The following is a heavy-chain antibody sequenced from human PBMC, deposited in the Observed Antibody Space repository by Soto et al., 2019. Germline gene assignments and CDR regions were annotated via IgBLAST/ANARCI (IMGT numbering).Heavy chain of an antibody. CDR3: AKLYDSTTN. D-gene: IGHD3-22*01. V-gene: IGHV3-23*01. J-gene: IGHJ4*02. CDR1: GFTFSSYA. Sequence: PGGSLRLSCAASGFTFSSYAMSWVRQAPGKGLEWVSAISGTGAGTYYADSVKGRFTISRDNSKNTLYLQMNSLRAEDAAVYYCAKLYDSTTNWGQGTLVTVSS. CDR2: ISGTGAGT.